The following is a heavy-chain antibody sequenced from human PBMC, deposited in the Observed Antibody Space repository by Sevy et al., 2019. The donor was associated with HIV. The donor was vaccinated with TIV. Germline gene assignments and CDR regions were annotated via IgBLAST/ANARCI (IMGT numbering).Heavy chain of an antibody. Sequence: SETLSLTCTVSGGSISSYYWSWIRQPPGKGLEWIGYIYYSGSTNYNPSLKSRVTISVDTSKNQFSLKLSSVTAADTAGYYCAREPRITIFGVVSKGAFDIWGQGTMVTVSS. J-gene: IGHJ3*02. D-gene: IGHD3-3*01. V-gene: IGHV4-59*01. CDR2: IYYSGST. CDR3: AREPRITIFGVVSKGAFDI. CDR1: GGSISSYY.